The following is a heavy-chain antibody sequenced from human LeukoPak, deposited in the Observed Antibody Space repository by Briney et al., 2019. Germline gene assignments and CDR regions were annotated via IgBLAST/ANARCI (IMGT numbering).Heavy chain of an antibody. CDR2: IYYSGST. V-gene: IGHV4-59*01. D-gene: IGHD2-2*01. CDR3: ARGWRGVPAAHLDY. Sequence: SETLSLTCTVSGGSISSYYWSWIRQPPGKGLEWIGYIYYSGSTNYNPSLKSRVTISVDTSKNQFSLKLSSVIAADTAVYYCARGWRGVPAAHLDYWGQGTLVTVSS. J-gene: IGHJ4*02. CDR1: GGSISSYY.